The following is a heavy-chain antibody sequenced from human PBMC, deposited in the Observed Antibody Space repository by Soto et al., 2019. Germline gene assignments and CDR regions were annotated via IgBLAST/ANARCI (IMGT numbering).Heavy chain of an antibody. CDR1: GDSITSSNYF. Sequence: SETLSLTCTVSGDSITSSNYFWGWIRQPPGKGLEWIGSIYYSGSTDYNPPLKSRVTISVDRSKNQFSLNLSSVTAADTAIYYCARESGGYDSSTRYGLDVWGQGTTVTVSS. CDR3: ARESGGYDSSTRYGLDV. D-gene: IGHD6-25*01. V-gene: IGHV4-39*07. CDR2: IYYSGST. J-gene: IGHJ6*02.